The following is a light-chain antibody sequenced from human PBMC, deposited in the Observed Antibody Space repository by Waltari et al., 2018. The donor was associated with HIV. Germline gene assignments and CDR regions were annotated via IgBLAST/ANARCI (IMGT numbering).Light chain of an antibody. J-gene: IGLJ2*01. V-gene: IGLV1-47*01. CDR1: AADLGTYS. CDR2: MND. CDR3: VVWDDRLGGAV. Sequence: QSVVTQPPSASATPGQIVTTSCSGSAADLGTYSVNSYQHFPGTAPKLLIYMNDQRPSGVPGRFSGSQSGTSASLAISGLKYDDEADYYCVVWDDRLGGAVFGGGTKLTAL.